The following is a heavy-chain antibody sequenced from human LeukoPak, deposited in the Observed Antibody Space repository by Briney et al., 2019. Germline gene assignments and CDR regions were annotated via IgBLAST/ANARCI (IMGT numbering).Heavy chain of an antibody. V-gene: IGHV4-34*01. Sequence: PSETLFLTCAVYGGSFSGYYWSWIRQPPGKGLEWIGEINHSGSTNYNPSLKSRVTISVDTSKNQFSLKLSSVTAADTAVYYCARVSSGVVPAAIVHDAFDIWGQGTMVTVSS. D-gene: IGHD2-2*01. CDR2: INHSGST. CDR3: ARVSSGVVPAAIVHDAFDI. J-gene: IGHJ3*02. CDR1: GGSFSGYY.